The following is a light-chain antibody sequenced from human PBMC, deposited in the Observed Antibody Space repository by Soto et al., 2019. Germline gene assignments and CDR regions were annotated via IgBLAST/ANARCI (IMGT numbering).Light chain of an antibody. CDR1: INDVGGYNY. V-gene: IGLV2-8*01. J-gene: IGLJ1*01. Sequence: QSFLTQPPSASGSPGQSVTISCTGTINDVGGYNYVSWYQHYPGEAPKLMIYEVVKRPSGVPDRFSGSKSGNTASLTVSGLQAEDEGHYYCQSYDKRLTAYVFGTGTKVTVL. CDR3: QSYDKRLTAYV. CDR2: EVV.